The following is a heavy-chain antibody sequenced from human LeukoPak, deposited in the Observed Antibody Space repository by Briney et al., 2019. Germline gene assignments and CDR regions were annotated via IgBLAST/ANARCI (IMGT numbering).Heavy chain of an antibody. J-gene: IGHJ4*02. CDR3: ARGPVRGGVNY. CDR2: IRAYNGNT. D-gene: IGHD2-2*01. V-gene: IGHV1-18*01. Sequence: ASVKVSCKASVYTFTSYGISWVRQAPGQGLEWMGWIRAYNGNTNYAQKLQGRVTMTTKTSKSTAYMELRSLRSDDTAVYYGARGPVRGGVNYWGQGTLVTVSS. CDR1: VYTFTSYG.